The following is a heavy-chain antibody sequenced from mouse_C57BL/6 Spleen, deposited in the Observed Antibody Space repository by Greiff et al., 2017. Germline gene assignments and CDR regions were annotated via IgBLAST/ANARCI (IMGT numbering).Heavy chain of an antibody. CDR2: IDPSDSYT. J-gene: IGHJ1*03. CDR1: GYTFTSYW. Sequence: QVQLQQPGAELVKPGASVKLSCKASGYTFTSYWMQWVKQRPGQGLEWIGEIDPSDSYTNYNQKFKGKATLTVDTSSSTAYRQLSSLTSEDSAVYYCATFPRYFDVWGTGTTVTVSS. V-gene: IGHV1-50*01. CDR3: ATFPRYFDV.